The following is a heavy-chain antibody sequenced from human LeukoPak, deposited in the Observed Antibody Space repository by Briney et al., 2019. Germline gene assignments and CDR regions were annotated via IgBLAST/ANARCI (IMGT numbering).Heavy chain of an antibody. CDR2: TIPMFHTT. V-gene: IGHV1-69*05. D-gene: IGHD1-1*01. CDR1: GGTFSSYG. J-gene: IGHJ5*02. Sequence: ASVKVSCKASGGTFSSYGFSWVRKGPGQGLGWRGGTIPMFHTTVYAQKFQGRVTISTDESTSTAYMEVSSLRSEDTAVYYCARGGVTTLDWFDPWGQGTLVTVSS. CDR3: ARGGVTTLDWFDP.